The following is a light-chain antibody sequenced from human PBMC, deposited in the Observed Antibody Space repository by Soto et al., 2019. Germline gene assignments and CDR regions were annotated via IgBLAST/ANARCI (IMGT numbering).Light chain of an antibody. Sequence: DIVMTQSPDSLAVSLGDRATINCKSSQRVLYSSNNKNYVSWYQQKSGQPPKLLIYWASTRESGVPDRFSGSGSGTDFTLTISSLPAADVAVYYCQQYYSSPWTFGQGTKVDIK. CDR1: QRVLYSSNNKNY. CDR3: QQYYSSPWT. J-gene: IGKJ1*01. CDR2: WAS. V-gene: IGKV4-1*01.